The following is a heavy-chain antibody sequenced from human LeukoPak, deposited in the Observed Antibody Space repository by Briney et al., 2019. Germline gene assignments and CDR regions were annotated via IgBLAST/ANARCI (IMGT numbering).Heavy chain of an antibody. Sequence: GGSLRLSCTASGFSVSNYAMHWVRQAPGKGLEWVALISHDGSHRFYGDSVKGRFTISRDNSKNTVDLQMSSLRAEDTAVYYCAKDFSGGYYRAAGYFNFWGQGTLVTVSS. V-gene: IGHV3-30*18. D-gene: IGHD1-26*01. CDR2: ISHDGSHR. J-gene: IGHJ4*02. CDR3: AKDFSGGYYRAAGYFNF. CDR1: GFSVSNYA.